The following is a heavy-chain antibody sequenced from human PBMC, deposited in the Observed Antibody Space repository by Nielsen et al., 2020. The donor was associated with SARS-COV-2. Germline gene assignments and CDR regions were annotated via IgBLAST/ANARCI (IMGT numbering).Heavy chain of an antibody. Sequence: SQTLSLTCAVYVGSFSGYYWSWIRQPPGKGLEWIGEINHSGSTNYNPSLKSRVTISVDTSKNQFSLKLSSVTAADTAVYYCARRNGSGYYRQFDYWGQGTLVTVSS. D-gene: IGHD3-22*01. J-gene: IGHJ4*02. V-gene: IGHV4-34*01. CDR2: INHSGST. CDR3: ARRNGSGYYRQFDY. CDR1: VGSFSGYY.